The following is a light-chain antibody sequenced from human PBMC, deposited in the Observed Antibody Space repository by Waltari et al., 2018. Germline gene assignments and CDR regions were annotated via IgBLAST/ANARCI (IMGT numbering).Light chain of an antibody. J-gene: IGKJ5*01. CDR3: QQTYRFPIT. Sequence: DIQMTQSPSSLSASVGDRVTITCRASQTISTYLNWFQQKPGKAPRLLIDVASNLESGVPSRFSGGGSGTDFTLTINSLDPEDFATYYCQQTYRFPITFGQGTRLEIK. CDR2: VAS. CDR1: QTISTY. V-gene: IGKV1-39*01.